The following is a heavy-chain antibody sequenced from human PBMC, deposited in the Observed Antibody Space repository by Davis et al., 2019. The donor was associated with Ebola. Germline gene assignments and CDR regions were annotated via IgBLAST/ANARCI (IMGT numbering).Heavy chain of an antibody. CDR2: INSDGSST. V-gene: IGHV3-74*01. Sequence: GESLKISCAASGFTFSSYWMHWVRQAPGKGLVWVSRINSDGSSTSYADSVKGRFTISSDNAKNTLYLQMNSLRAEDTAVYYCARDFTYSSSWYIGYGMDVWGQGTTVTVSS. D-gene: IGHD6-13*01. CDR1: GFTFSSYW. J-gene: IGHJ6*02. CDR3: ARDFTYSSSWYIGYGMDV.